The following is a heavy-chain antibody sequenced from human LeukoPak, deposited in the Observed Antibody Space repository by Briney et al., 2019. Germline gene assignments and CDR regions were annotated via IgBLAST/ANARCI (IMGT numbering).Heavy chain of an antibody. J-gene: IGHJ2*01. CDR1: GFTVSSNP. D-gene: IGHD4-17*01. CDR2: TYSAGRS. Sequence: GGSLRLSCVASGFTVSSNPMSWVRQAPGKGLEWVSVTYSAGRSFFADSVKGRFTASTDNSKTTLYLQMNSLRAEDTALYYCARTSPTVTTSSDLWGRGTLVTVSS. CDR3: ARTSPTVTTSSDL. V-gene: IGHV3-53*01.